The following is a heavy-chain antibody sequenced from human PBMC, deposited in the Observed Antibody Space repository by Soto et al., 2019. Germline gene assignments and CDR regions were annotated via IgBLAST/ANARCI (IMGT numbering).Heavy chain of an antibody. CDR3: TNSLTGVVVFF. J-gene: IGHJ4*02. CDR1: GFTFSSYW. Sequence: GGSLRLSCAASGFTFSSYWMSWVRQAPGKGLEWVANIKQDGSEKYYVDSVKGRFTISRDNAKNSLYLQMNSLRAEDTAVYYCTNSLTGVVVFFWAQGTLVTVSS. V-gene: IGHV3-7*01. D-gene: IGHD2-15*01. CDR2: IKQDGSEK.